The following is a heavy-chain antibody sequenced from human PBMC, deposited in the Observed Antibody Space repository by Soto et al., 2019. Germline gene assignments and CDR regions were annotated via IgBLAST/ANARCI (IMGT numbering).Heavy chain of an antibody. CDR3: ARGSKGGFDFWSGLFLDY. J-gene: IGHJ4*02. CDR2: MNPNSGNT. D-gene: IGHD3-3*01. V-gene: IGHV1-8*01. CDR1: GYTFTNYD. Sequence: ASVKVSCKASGYTFTNYDINWVRQATGQGLEWMGWMNPNSGNTGYAQKFQGRVTMTRNTSISTAYMELSSLRSEDTAVYYCARGSKGGFDFWSGLFLDYWGPGTLVTVSS.